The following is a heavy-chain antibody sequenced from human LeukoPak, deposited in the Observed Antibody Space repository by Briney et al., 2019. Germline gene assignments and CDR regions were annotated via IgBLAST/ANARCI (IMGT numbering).Heavy chain of an antibody. CDR1: GDSVSSSSYY. V-gene: IGHV4-39*01. CDR3: ARGKGDLHD. D-gene: IGHD3-16*01. J-gene: IGHJ4*02. CDR2: MYYSGST. Sequence: SETLSLTCSVFGDSVSSSSYYWGWIRPPPGKGLEWIGSMYYSGSTYYNSSLKSRTTIFVDTSKNQVSLKLSYVTAADTAVYYCARGKGDLHDWGQGTLVTVSS.